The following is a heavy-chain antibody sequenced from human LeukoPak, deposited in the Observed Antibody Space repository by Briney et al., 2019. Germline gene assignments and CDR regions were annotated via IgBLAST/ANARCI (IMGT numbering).Heavy chain of an antibody. CDR1: GFTFSSYE. J-gene: IGHJ4*02. CDR2: ISSSGSTI. CDR3: ARVGYCTNGVCLDY. D-gene: IGHD2-8*01. Sequence: GGSLRLSCAASGFTFSSYEMNWVRQAPGKGLEWVSYISSSGSTIYYADSVKGRFTISRDNAKNSLYLQMNSLRAEDTAVYDCARVGYCTNGVCLDYWGQGTLVTVSS. V-gene: IGHV3-48*03.